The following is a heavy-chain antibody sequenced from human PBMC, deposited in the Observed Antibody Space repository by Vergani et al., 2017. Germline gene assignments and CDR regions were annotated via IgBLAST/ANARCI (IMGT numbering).Heavy chain of an antibody. CDR2: IYYSGST. J-gene: IGHJ4*02. Sequence: QVQLQESGPGLVKPSETLSLTCTVSGGSISSYYWSWIRQPPGKGLEWIGYIYYSGSTNYNPSLKSRVTISVDTSKNPFSLKLSSVTAADTAVYYCASSYGPAAPQAVFDYWGQGTLVTVSS. CDR3: ASSYGPAAPQAVFDY. V-gene: IGHV4-59*01. CDR1: GGSISSYY. D-gene: IGHD2-2*01.